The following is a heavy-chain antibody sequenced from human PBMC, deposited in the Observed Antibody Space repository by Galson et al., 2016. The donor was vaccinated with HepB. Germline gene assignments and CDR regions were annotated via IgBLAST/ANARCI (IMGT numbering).Heavy chain of an antibody. Sequence: SVKVSCKASGYSFTRYTIHWVRQAPGQRLEWMGWINAGNGNTKYTQKFQGRVTISRDTSASTAYMELSSLRSEDTTVYYCARSYSGYDHFDYWGQGTLATVSS. V-gene: IGHV1-3*01. J-gene: IGHJ4*02. CDR3: ARSYSGYDHFDY. CDR1: GYSFTRYT. D-gene: IGHD5-12*01. CDR2: INAGNGNT.